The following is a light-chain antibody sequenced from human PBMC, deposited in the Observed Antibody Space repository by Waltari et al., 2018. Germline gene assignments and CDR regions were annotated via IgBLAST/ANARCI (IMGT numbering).Light chain of an antibody. J-gene: IGKJ4*01. CDR3: QQYDGEVAT. CDR1: QSVTSIS. CDR2: GTS. V-gene: IGKV3-20*01. Sequence: CRASQSVTSISLTWYQKKVGQAPRLLIYGTSSRATGIPDRFSGSGSGTEFTLTISRLEPEDFAVYYCQQYDGEVATFGGGTKVEI.